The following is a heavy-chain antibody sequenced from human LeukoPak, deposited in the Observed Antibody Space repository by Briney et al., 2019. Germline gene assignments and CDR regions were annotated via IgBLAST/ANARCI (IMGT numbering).Heavy chain of an antibody. Sequence: QSSETLSLTCTVPGGSISSSSYYWGWIRQPPGKGLEWIGSIYYSGSTYYNPSLKSRVTISVDTSKNQFSLKLSSVTAADTAVYYCARGEAAAAADWYFDLWGRGTLVTVSS. CDR1: GGSISSSSYY. CDR3: ARGEAAAAADWYFDL. D-gene: IGHD6-13*01. J-gene: IGHJ2*01. V-gene: IGHV4-39*07. CDR2: IYYSGST.